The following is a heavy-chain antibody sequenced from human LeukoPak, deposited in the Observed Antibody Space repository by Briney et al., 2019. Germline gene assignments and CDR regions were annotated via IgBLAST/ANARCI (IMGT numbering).Heavy chain of an antibody. CDR2: VWYDGSKT. J-gene: IGHJ4*02. V-gene: IGHV3-33*01. Sequence: GRSLRLSCAASGFTFGNYGMHWVRQAPGKGLEGVAVVWYDGSKTHYGDFVRGRFTVSRVISKNTLYLEMNSLRAEDTAVYYCARDERYSYGDNHYPDLGFWGQGTPVTVSS. CDR3: ARDERYSYGDNHYPDLGF. D-gene: IGHD4/OR15-4a*01. CDR1: GFTFGNYG.